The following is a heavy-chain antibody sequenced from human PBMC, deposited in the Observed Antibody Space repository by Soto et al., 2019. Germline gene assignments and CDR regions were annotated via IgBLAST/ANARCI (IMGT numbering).Heavy chain of an antibody. CDR3: ARLPRGYFCGPGRD. Sequence: TRWLTCTVSAGSISTYYWSWIRQSAGKGLEWIGYDYYGGSANYNPSLTNRVTISVYTSNNQFSLKLSSVTAADTAVYYCARLPRGYFCGPGRDWGKGTLITVSS. CDR1: AGSISTYY. J-gene: IGHJ4*02. D-gene: IGHD5-18*01. V-gene: IGHV4-59*01. CDR2: DYYGGSA.